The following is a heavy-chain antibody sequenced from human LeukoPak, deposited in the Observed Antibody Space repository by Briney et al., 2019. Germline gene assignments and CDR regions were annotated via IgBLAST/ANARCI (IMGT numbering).Heavy chain of an antibody. D-gene: IGHD6-6*01. CDR3: ARDCSGSSCPFDY. V-gene: IGHV3-21*01. CDR1: GFTFSSYS. CDR2: ISSSSSYI. Sequence: GGSLRLSCAASGFTFSSYSMNWVRQAPGKGLEWVSSISSSSSYIYYADSVKGRFTISRDNAKNSLYLQMNSLRAEGTAVYYCARDCSGSSCPFDYWGQGTLVTVSS. J-gene: IGHJ4*02.